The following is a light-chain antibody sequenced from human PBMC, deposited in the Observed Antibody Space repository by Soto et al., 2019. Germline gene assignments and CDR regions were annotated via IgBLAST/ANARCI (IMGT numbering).Light chain of an antibody. J-gene: IGKJ4*01. CDR2: DAS. CDR1: QSVSSY. Sequence: EIVLTQSPATLSLSPGERATLSCRASQSVSSYLAWYQQKPGQAPRLLIYDASNRATGIPARFSGSGSGTEFTLTISSLQSEDFAVYYCQQYNNWPKLTFGGGTKVDI. CDR3: QQYNNWPKLT. V-gene: IGKV3-11*01.